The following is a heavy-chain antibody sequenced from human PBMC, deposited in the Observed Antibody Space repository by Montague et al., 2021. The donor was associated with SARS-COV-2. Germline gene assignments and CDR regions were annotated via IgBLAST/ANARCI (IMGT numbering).Heavy chain of an antibody. CDR3: AKDGEALAWGTLDI. J-gene: IGHJ3*02. D-gene: IGHD3-10*01. Sequence: SETLSLTCAVYGGSFSGHYWNWVRQPPGKGLEWIGEINHSGSTNNNPSLKSRVTMSVDTSKNQFSLKVNSVTAADTAVYYCAKDGEALAWGTLDIWGQGTMVTVSS. CDR1: GGSFSGHY. CDR2: INHSGST. V-gene: IGHV4-34*01.